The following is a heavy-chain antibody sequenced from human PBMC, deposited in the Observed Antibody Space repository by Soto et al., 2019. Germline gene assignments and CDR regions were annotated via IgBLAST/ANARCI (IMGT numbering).Heavy chain of an antibody. CDR3: ARDFFDSSDYTTNWFDP. CDR1: GGSISSYY. J-gene: IGHJ5*02. D-gene: IGHD3-22*01. V-gene: IGHV4-39*01. CDR2: IYHTGNA. Sequence: SETLSLTCTVSGGSISSYYWAWIRQPPGEGLEWIGSIYHTGNAYYNPSLKSRVTISVDTSKNQFSLKLTSVTAADAALYYCARDFFDSSDYTTNWFDPWGQGTLVTVSS.